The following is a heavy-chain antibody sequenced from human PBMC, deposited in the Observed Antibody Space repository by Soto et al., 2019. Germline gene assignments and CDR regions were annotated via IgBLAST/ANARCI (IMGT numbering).Heavy chain of an antibody. CDR3: ARQDTSGYAFDY. V-gene: IGHV4-59*08. CDR2: ISYSGST. Sequence: SETLSLTCTVSGGSISSFDWNWIRQSPGKGLEWIGYISYSGSTNYNPSLKSRVTISVDTSKNQFSLKLSSVTAADTAVYYCARQDTSGYAFDYWGQGTLVT. J-gene: IGHJ4*02. D-gene: IGHD3-22*01. CDR1: GGSISSFD.